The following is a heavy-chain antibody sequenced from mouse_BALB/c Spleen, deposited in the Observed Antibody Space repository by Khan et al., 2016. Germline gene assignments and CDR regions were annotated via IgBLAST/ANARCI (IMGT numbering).Heavy chain of an antibody. V-gene: IGHV14-3*02. CDR2: IDPANGNT. Sequence: VQLQQSGAELVKPGASVKLSCTASGFNIKDTYMHWVKQRPEQGLEWIGRIDPANGNTKYDPKFQGKATITADTSSNTAYLQLSSLTSEATAVYDGARSRNDYGVGFAYWGQGTQVTGTA. J-gene: IGHJ3*01. CDR1: GFNIKDTY. D-gene: IGHD2-4*01. CDR3: ARSRNDYGVGFAY.